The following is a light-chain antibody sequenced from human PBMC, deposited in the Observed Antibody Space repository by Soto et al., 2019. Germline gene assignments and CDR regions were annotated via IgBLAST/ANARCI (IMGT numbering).Light chain of an antibody. CDR1: QSIGTN. CDR2: GAS. V-gene: IGKV3-15*01. Sequence: EIVTTQSPTTLSVSAGERVTLSCRTSQSIGTNLAWYQQKLGQAPRLLIYGASTRAPGIPPRFSGSGSGTEFTLTISSLQSEDFAVYYCHQYNNWPPWTFGQGTRVEIK. J-gene: IGKJ1*01. CDR3: HQYNNWPPWT.